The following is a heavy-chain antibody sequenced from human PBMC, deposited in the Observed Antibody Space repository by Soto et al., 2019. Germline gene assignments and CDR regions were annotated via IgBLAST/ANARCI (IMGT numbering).Heavy chain of an antibody. CDR3: ARGRGSSYGFLFDY. CDR2: MYSTGST. J-gene: IGHJ4*02. V-gene: IGHV4-61*01. Sequence: QVQLQESGPGLVKPSETLSLTCTVSGDSVSSGSYYWSWIRQPPGKGLEWIGYMYSTGSTNYNPSLKSRVTISVVTSKNQVSLKLSSVTAADTAVYYCARGRGSSYGFLFDYWGQGTLVTVSS. D-gene: IGHD5-18*01. CDR1: GDSVSSGSYY.